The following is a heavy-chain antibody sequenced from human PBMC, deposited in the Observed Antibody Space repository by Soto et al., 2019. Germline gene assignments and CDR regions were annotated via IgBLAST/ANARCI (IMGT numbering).Heavy chain of an antibody. Sequence: QVQLVQSGAEVKKPGASVKVSCKASGYTFTSYDINWVRQATGQGLEWMVWMNPNSGNTGYAQKFQGRVTMTRNTSISTAYMELSSLRSEDTAVYYCARGWDYGDYDLDAFDIWGQGTMVTVSS. CDR3: ARGWDYGDYDLDAFDI. D-gene: IGHD4-17*01. J-gene: IGHJ3*02. CDR1: GYTFTSYD. CDR2: MNPNSGNT. V-gene: IGHV1-8*01.